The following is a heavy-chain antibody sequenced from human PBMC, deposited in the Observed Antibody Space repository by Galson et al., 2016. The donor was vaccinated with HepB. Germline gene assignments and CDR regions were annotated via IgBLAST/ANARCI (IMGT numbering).Heavy chain of an antibody. CDR2: IRDGGTA. CDR1: GFTFMYHA. D-gene: IGHD2-2*01. J-gene: IGHJ4*02. Sequence: SLRLSCAASGFTFMYHAMSWVRQAPGSGLEWVAVIRDGGTAHYADSVKGRFTISRDNSKNTVYLQMDSLRAEDRAEYYCARVSGPWVGVPAAKVYFDFWGQGTLVIVSS. V-gene: IGHV3-23*01. CDR3: ARVSGPWVGVPAAKVYFDF.